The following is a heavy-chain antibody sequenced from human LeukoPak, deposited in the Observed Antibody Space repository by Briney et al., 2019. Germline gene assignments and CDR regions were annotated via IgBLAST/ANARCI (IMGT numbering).Heavy chain of an antibody. V-gene: IGHV3-23*01. J-gene: IGHJ4*02. Sequence: GGSLRLSCAASGFTFSSYEMNWVRQAPGKGLEWVSGISGSGDSTDYADSVKGRFTISRDNSKNTLYLQINSLRAEDTAVYYCARPPSDNLLTGSLYYFDNWGQGTLVTVSS. D-gene: IGHD3-9*01. CDR3: ARPPSDNLLTGSLYYFDN. CDR1: GFTFSSYE. CDR2: ISGSGDST.